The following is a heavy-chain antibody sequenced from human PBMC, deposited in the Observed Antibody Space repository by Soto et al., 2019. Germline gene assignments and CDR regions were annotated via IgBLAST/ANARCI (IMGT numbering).Heavy chain of an antibody. CDR2: ISGSGGST. V-gene: IGHV3-23*01. CDR1: GFTFSDYA. J-gene: IGHJ5*02. D-gene: IGHD3-10*01. CDR3: AKDRGGSYYYLSWFDP. Sequence: GGSLRLSCAASGFTFSDYAMSWVRQAPGKGLEWVSAISGSGGSTYYADSVKGRFTISRDNSKNTLFLQMNSLRGEDTAVYYCAKDRGGSYYYLSWFDPWGQGTLDTVSS.